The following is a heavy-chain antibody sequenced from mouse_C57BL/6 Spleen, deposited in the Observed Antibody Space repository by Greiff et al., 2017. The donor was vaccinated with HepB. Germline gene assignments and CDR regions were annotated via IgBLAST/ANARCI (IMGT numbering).Heavy chain of an antibody. Sequence: EVQLVESGGGLVQPGGSLSLSCAASGFTFTDYYMSWVRQPPGKALEWLGFIRNKANGYTTEYSASVKGRFTISRDNSQSILYLQMNALRAEDSATYYCARDQDWYFDVWGTGTTVTVSS. V-gene: IGHV7-3*01. CDR3: ARDQDWYFDV. CDR2: IRNKANGYTT. CDR1: GFTFTDYY. J-gene: IGHJ1*03.